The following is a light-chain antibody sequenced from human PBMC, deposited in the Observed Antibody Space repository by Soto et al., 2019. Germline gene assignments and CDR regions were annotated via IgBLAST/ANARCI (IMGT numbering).Light chain of an antibody. CDR2: GAS. V-gene: IGKV3-15*01. J-gene: IGKJ5*01. CDR3: QQYNNWPPIT. Sequence: MTQSPATLSVSPGERATLSCRASQSVSNNLAWYQQRPGQGPRLIIYGASTRAAGIPVRFSGSGSGTEFTLTISSLQSEDFAVYYCQQYNNWPPITFGQGTRLEIK. CDR1: QSVSNN.